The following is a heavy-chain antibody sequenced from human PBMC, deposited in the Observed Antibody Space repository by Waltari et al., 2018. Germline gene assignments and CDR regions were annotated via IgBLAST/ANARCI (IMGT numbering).Heavy chain of an antibody. D-gene: IGHD1-26*01. Sequence: EVQLVESGGGPVKPGGSLRLSCAASGFTFSSYSMNWVRQAPGKGLEWVSSISSSSSYIYYADSVKGRFTISRDNAKNSLYLQMNSLRAEDTAVYYCARDRELLLAFDIWGQGTMVTVSS. V-gene: IGHV3-21*01. CDR1: GFTFSSYS. J-gene: IGHJ3*02. CDR3: ARDRELLLAFDI. CDR2: ISSSSSYI.